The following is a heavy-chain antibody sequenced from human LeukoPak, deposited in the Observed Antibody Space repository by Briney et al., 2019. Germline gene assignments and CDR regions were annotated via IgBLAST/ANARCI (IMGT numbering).Heavy chain of an antibody. J-gene: IGHJ4*02. D-gene: IGHD3-10*01. CDR3: AKDSGSGSYYSFDY. V-gene: IGHV3-23*01. Sequence: PGGSLRLSCAASGFTFSSYAMGWVRQAPGKGLEWVSAISGSGGSTYYADSVKGRFTISRDNSKNTLYLQMNSLRAEDTAVYYCAKDSGSGSYYSFDYWGQGTLVTVSS. CDR1: GFTFSSYA. CDR2: ISGSGGST.